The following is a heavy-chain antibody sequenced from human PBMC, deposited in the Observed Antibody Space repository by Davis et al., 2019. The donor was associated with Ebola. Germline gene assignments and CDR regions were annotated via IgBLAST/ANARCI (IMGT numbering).Heavy chain of an antibody. Sequence: GRSLRLSCAASGFTFSSYAMSWVRQAPGKGLEWVSAISGSGGSTYYADSVKGRFTISRDNSKNTLYLQMNSLRAEDTAVYYCANGWVVVAATLYYYYGMDVWGKGTTVTVSS. D-gene: IGHD2-15*01. CDR2: ISGSGGST. J-gene: IGHJ6*04. CDR3: ANGWVVVAATLYYYYGMDV. V-gene: IGHV3-23*01. CDR1: GFTFSSYA.